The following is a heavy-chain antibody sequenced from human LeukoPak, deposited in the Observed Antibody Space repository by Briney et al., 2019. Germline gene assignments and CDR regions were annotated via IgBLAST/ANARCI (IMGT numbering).Heavy chain of an antibody. D-gene: IGHD3-22*01. Sequence: PGGPLRLSCGTSGFTFSTYGMHWVRQAPGKGLEWVAVISYDGTNKYYGDSVKGRFTISRDNSKNTLYLQMSRLRADDTAEYYCTKTISSSYYYDSSAYYLFDYWGQRILVTVSS. CDR1: GFTFSTYG. V-gene: IGHV3-33*05. CDR3: TKTISSSYYYDSSAYYLFDY. CDR2: ISYDGTNK. J-gene: IGHJ4*02.